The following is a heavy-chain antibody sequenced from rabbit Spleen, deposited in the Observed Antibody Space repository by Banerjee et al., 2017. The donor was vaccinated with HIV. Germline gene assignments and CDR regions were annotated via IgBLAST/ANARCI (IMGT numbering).Heavy chain of an antibody. D-gene: IGHD8-1*01. CDR1: GFSFNSGYD. Sequence: QSLEESGGGLVKPGASLTLTCTASGFSFNSGYDMGWVRQAPGKGLEWIACIYAGSRGSTYSATWAKGRFTISKTSSTTVTLQMTSLTAADTATYFCARDTGTSFSTYGMDLWGQGTLVTVS. CDR2: IYAGSRGST. J-gene: IGHJ6*01. CDR3: ARDTGTSFSTYGMDL. V-gene: IGHV1S40*01.